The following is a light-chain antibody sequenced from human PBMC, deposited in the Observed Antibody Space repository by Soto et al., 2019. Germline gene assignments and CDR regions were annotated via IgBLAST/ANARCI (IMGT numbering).Light chain of an antibody. Sequence: QSALTQPPSASGSPGQSVTISCTGTGSDVGGYNYVSWYQQHPGKAPKLMIYEVSKRPSGVPDRFSGSKSGNTASLTVSGLQAEDEADYYCSSFAGSFYWVFGGGTKVTVL. CDR1: GSDVGGYNY. V-gene: IGLV2-8*01. CDR3: SSFAGSFYWV. J-gene: IGLJ2*01. CDR2: EVS.